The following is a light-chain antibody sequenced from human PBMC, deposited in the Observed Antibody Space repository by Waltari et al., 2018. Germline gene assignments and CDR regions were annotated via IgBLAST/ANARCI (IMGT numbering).Light chain of an antibody. CDR1: SNDPGTYNL. J-gene: IGLJ3*02. CDR2: ADN. V-gene: IGLV2-23*01. Sequence: QSAPTQPAPVSGSPRPSIRLPCTGTSNDPGTYNLVSWYQHYPGKAPKLLIYADNKRPSGVSTRFSGSKFGSTASLTISGLQGDDEADYYCCSYAGSYWLFGGGTKLTVL. CDR3: CSYAGSYWL.